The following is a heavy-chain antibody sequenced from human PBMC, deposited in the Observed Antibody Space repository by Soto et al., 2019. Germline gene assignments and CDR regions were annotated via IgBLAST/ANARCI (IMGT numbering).Heavy chain of an antibody. J-gene: IGHJ4*02. CDR1: GFTFSSYG. CDR2: ISYDGSNK. V-gene: IGHV3-30*18. D-gene: IGHD3-22*01. Sequence: GGSLRLSCAASGFTFSSYGMHWVRQSPGKGLEWVAVISYDGSNKYYADSVKGRFTISRDNSKNTLYLQMNSLRAEDTAVYYCAKEGDSSGYYPPFDYWGQGTLVTVS. CDR3: AKEGDSSGYYPPFDY.